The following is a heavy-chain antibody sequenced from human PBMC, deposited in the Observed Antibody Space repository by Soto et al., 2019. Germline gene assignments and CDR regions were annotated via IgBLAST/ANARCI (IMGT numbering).Heavy chain of an antibody. J-gene: IGHJ6*02. Sequence: QVQLEQSGAEVKKPGSSVKVSCKASGGTFSNSAISWVRQAPGQGLEWMGGIMPIFRTPDYAQKIQGRVTITADESTSTVYMEVSGLKSDDTAVYYCARDKDRQQLGGNYYYILDVWGQGTTVTVSS. D-gene: IGHD3-10*01. CDR3: ARDKDRQQLGGNYYYILDV. CDR2: IMPIFRTP. CDR1: GGTFSNSA. V-gene: IGHV1-69*12.